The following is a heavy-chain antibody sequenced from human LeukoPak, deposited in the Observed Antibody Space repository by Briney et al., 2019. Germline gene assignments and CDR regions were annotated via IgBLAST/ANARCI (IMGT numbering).Heavy chain of an antibody. J-gene: IGHJ4*02. CDR2: ISGSGGGT. D-gene: IGHD3-22*01. Sequence: GGSLRLSCAASRFTFSTYAVNWVRQAPGRGLEWVSAISGSGGGTYYADSVKGRFTISRDNSKNTLYLQMSSLRAEDTAIYYCAKDRGRYYDSSGYYWGYYFDSWGQGILVTVST. CDR3: AKDRGRYYDSSGYYWGYYFDS. V-gene: IGHV3-23*01. CDR1: RFTFSTYA.